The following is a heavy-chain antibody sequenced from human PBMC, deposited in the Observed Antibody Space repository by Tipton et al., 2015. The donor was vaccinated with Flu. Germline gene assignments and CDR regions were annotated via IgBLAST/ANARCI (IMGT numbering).Heavy chain of an antibody. D-gene: IGHD3-16*01. Sequence: SGFTFSSYAMHWVRQAPGKGLEWVAVISYDGSNKYYADSVKGRFTISRDNSKNTLYLQMNSLRAEDTAVYYCAREGDKLSLDYWGQGTLVTVSS. CDR1: GFTFSSYA. CDR3: AREGDKLSLDY. J-gene: IGHJ4*02. V-gene: IGHV3-30-3*01. CDR2: ISYDGSNK.